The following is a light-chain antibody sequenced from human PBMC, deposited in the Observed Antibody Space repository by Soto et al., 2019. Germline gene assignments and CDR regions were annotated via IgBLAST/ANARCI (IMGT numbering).Light chain of an antibody. Sequence: QSVLNQPPSASGTPGQRVTISCSGSSSNIGSNYVYWYQQLPGTAPKLLIYRSDQRPSGVPDRFSGSKSGTSASLAISGLRSEDEADDYCAAWDDSLSAWGFGGGTKLTVL. CDR2: RSD. V-gene: IGLV1-47*01. CDR1: SSNIGSNY. J-gene: IGLJ3*02. CDR3: AAWDDSLSAWG.